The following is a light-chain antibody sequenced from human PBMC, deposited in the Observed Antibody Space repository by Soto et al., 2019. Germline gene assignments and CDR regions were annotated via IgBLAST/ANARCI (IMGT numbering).Light chain of an antibody. CDR1: SSDIGAYNS. J-gene: IGLJ1*01. CDR2: QVS. V-gene: IGLV2-14*01. Sequence: QSVLTQPASVSGSPGQSITISCTGTSSDIGAYNSVSWYQHHPAKAPKLIVFQVSFRPSAVSDRFSGSKSDNTASLTISGLQTEDEADYFCLSYTAGSTFVFGTGTKVTVL. CDR3: LSYTAGSTFV.